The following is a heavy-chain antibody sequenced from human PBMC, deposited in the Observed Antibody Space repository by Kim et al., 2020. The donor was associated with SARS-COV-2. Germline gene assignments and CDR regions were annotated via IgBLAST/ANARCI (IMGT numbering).Heavy chain of an antibody. CDR3: ARGGAYCGGDCYSSSFDY. D-gene: IGHD2-21*01. V-gene: IGHV1-69*01. Sequence: QGRVTITADESTSTAYMELSSLRSEDTAVYYCARGGAYCGGDCYSSSFDYWGQGTLVTVSS. J-gene: IGHJ4*02.